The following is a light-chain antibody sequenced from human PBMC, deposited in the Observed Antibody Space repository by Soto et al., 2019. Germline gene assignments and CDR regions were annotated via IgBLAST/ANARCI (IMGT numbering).Light chain of an antibody. J-gene: IGKJ5*01. CDR3: QQYNDWPPT. V-gene: IGKV3-15*01. Sequence: EIVMTQSPATLSVSPGEGATLSCRASQSISSNLAWYQQKPGQAPRLLIYGASTRATGIPARFSGSRSGTDFTLPITTLQSEDVEVYDWQQYNDWPPTFGQGTRLEIK. CDR2: GAS. CDR1: QSISSN.